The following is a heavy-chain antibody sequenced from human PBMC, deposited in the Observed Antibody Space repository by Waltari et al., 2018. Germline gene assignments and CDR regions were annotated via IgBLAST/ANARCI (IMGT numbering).Heavy chain of an antibody. CDR3: AMGVYCSSTSCSDYFDY. CDR1: GFTFSSYG. J-gene: IGHJ4*02. CDR2: IAYDGSNK. D-gene: IGHD2-2*01. V-gene: IGHV3-30*03. Sequence: QVQLEESGGGVVQPGRSRRLSCAASGFTFSSYGKHWVRQAPGKGLEWVAVIAYDGSNKYYADSVKGRFTISRDNSKNTLYLQMNSLGAEDTAVYYCAMGVYCSSTSCSDYFDYWGQGTLVTVSS.